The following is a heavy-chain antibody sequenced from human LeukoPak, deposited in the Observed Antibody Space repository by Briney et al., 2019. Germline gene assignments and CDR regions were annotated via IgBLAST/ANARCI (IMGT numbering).Heavy chain of an antibody. J-gene: IGHJ4*02. V-gene: IGHV3-30-3*01. CDR1: GFTFSSYA. D-gene: IGHD5-12*01. CDR2: ISYDGSNK. CDR3: ARDDKYRGYDSDY. Sequence: PGGALRLSCAASGFTFSSYAMHWVRHAPGKGLEWVAVISYDGSNKYYADSVKGRFTISRDNSKNTLYLQMNSLRAEDTAVYYCARDDKYRGYDSDYWGQGALVTVSS.